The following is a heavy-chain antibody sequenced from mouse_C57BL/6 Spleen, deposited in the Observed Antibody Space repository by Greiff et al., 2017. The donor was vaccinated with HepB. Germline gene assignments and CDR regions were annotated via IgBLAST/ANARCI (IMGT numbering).Heavy chain of an antibody. CDR1: GYTFTSYW. CDR2: IHPNSGST. D-gene: IGHD2-2*01. CDR3: AREGYGYDEGFAY. J-gene: IGHJ3*01. Sequence: AQLQQPGAELVKPGASVKLSCKASGYTFTSYWMHWVKQRPGQGLEWIGMIHPNSGSTNYNEKFKSKATLTVDKSSSTAYMQLSSLTSEDSAVYYCAREGYGYDEGFAYWGQGTLVTVSA. V-gene: IGHV1-64*01.